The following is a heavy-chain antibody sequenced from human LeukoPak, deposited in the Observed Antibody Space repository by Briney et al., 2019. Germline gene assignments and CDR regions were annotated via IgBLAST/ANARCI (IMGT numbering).Heavy chain of an antibody. CDR1: GGSISSYY. CDR3: AEMGSRRSPPRG. V-gene: IGHV4-59*01. Sequence: SETLSLTCTVSGGSISSYYWSWIRQPPGKGPEWIGYIYYGGSTNYNPSLKSRVTISVDTSKNQFSLKLSSVTAADTAVYYCAEMGSRRSPPRGWGQGTLVTVSS. J-gene: IGHJ4*02. D-gene: IGHD3-10*01. CDR2: IYYGGST.